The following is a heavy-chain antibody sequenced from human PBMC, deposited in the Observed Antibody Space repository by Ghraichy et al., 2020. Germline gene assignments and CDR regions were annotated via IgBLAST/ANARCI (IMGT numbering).Heavy chain of an antibody. D-gene: IGHD3-10*01. CDR2: IYYSGST. J-gene: IGHJ6*02. V-gene: IGHV4-39*01. Sequence: SETLSLTCTVSGGSISSSSYYWGWIRQPPGKGLEWIGSIYYSGSTYYNPSLKSRVTISVDTSKNQFSLKLSSVTAADTAVYYCARHDMVRGVTNDYYYYYGMDVWGQGTTVTVSS. CDR3: ARHDMVRGVTNDYYYYYGMDV. CDR1: GGSISSSSYY.